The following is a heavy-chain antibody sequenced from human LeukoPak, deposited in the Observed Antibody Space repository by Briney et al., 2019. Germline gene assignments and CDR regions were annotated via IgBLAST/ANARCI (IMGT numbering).Heavy chain of an antibody. CDR3: ARDIDFWSGYIV. CDR1: GFSFSSYS. J-gene: IGHJ4*02. Sequence: GGSLRLSCAASGFSFSSYSINWVRQAPGKGLEWVSHISTTSSPTYYADSVKGRFAMSRDNAKNSVYLQMNSLRAEDTAVYYCARDIDFWSGYIVWRQGTLVTVSS. D-gene: IGHD3-3*01. CDR2: ISTTSSPT. V-gene: IGHV3-48*04.